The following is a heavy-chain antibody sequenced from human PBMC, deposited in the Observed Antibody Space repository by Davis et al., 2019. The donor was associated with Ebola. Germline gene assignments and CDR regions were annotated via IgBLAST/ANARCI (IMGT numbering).Heavy chain of an antibody. Sequence: AASVKVSCKASGYTFTGYYMHWVRQAPGQGLEWMGWINPNSGGTNYAQKFQGWVTMTRDTSISTAYMELSRLRSDDTAVYYCARDRGYSYGYAFDYWGQGTLVTVPS. CDR1: GYTFTGYY. CDR2: INPNSGGT. D-gene: IGHD5-18*01. CDR3: ARDRGYSYGYAFDY. V-gene: IGHV1-2*04. J-gene: IGHJ4*02.